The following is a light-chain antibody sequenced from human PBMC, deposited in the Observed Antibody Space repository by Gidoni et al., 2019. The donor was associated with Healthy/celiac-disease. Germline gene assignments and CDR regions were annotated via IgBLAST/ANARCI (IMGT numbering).Light chain of an antibody. CDR1: QSVSSY. Sequence: LTQSPATLSLSPGERATLSCRASQSVSSYLAWYQQKPGKAPRLLIYDASSRATGIPARFSGSGSGTDFTLTISSLEPEDFAVYYCQQRSNWSYTFGQGTKLEIK. V-gene: IGKV3-11*01. CDR3: QQRSNWSYT. J-gene: IGKJ2*01. CDR2: DAS.